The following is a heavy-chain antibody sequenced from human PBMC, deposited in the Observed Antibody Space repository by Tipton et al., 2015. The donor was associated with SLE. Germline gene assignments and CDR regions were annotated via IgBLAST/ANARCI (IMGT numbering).Heavy chain of an antibody. Sequence: LSLTCAASRFTFSDYYMNWIRQAPGKGLEWVSDISSGSSYTNYADSVKGRFTISRDNANHSLYLQMNSLRAEDTAVYYCAREGGGYYMDVWGKGTTVTVSS. CDR2: ISSGSSYT. V-gene: IGHV3-11*06. CDR1: RFTFSDYY. J-gene: IGHJ6*03. D-gene: IGHD3-16*01. CDR3: AREGGGYYMDV.